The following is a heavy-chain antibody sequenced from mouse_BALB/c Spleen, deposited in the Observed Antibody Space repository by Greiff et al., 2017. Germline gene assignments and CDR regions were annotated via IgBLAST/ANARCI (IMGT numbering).Heavy chain of an antibody. D-gene: IGHD2-10*01. CDR1: GFNIKDTY. J-gene: IGHJ4*01. CDR2: IDPANGNT. V-gene: IGHV14-3*02. Sequence: EVQLQQSGAELVKPGASVKLSCTASGFNIKDTYMHWVKQRPEQGLEWIGRIDPANGNTKYDPKFQGKATITADTSSNTAYLQLSSLTSEDTAVYYCARPTYYGNYIYAMDYWGQGTSVTVSS. CDR3: ARPTYYGNYIYAMDY.